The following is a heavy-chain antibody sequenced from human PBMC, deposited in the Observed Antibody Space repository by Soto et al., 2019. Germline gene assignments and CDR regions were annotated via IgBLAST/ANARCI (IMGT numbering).Heavy chain of an antibody. D-gene: IGHD2-2*02. CDR3: AILGYCISTSCYSSFDI. CDR2: MNPNSGNT. V-gene: IGHV1-8*01. J-gene: IGHJ3*02. CDR1: GYTFTSYD. Sequence: EASVKVSCKASGYTFTSYDINWVRQATGQGLEWMGWMNPNSGNTGYAQKFQGRVTMTRNTSISTAYMELSSLRSEDTAVYYCAILGYCISTSCYSSFDIWGQGTMVTVSS.